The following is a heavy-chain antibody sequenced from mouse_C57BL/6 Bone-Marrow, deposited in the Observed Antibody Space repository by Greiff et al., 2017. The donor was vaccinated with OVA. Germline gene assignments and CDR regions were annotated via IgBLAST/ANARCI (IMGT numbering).Heavy chain of an antibody. J-gene: IGHJ3*01. Sequence: QVQLQQSGPGLVQPSQSLSITCTVSGFSLTSYGVHWVRQPPGKGLEWLGEIWSGGSTDYNADFISRLSICKDNSKSHIFFKMNILQADNTAIYYCSPTVYWGQGTLVTVSA. CDR3: SPTVY. CDR1: GFSLTSYG. D-gene: IGHD1-1*01. V-gene: IGHV2-4*01. CDR2: IWSGGST.